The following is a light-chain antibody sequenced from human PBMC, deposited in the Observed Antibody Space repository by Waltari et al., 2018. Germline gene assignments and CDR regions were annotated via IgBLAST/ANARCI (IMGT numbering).Light chain of an antibody. CDR2: DAS. CDR3: QHYTRYSIT. CDR1: QSLSIW. Sequence: DIQMTQSPSTMSASIGDRVTITCRASQSLSIWLAWHRQSPGKAPTLLVYDASTLQSGVPSRFSGSGSGTEFTLTISSLQPEDFATYYCQHYTRYSITFGQGTRLEIK. V-gene: IGKV1-5*01. J-gene: IGKJ5*01.